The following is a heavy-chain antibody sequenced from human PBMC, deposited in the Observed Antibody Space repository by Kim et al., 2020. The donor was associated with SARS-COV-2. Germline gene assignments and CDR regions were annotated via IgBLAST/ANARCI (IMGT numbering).Heavy chain of an antibody. CDR3: ARGPYPGYISYWFDY. V-gene: IGHV3-7*01. CDR2: ISPDGSDK. Sequence: GGSLRLSCVASGFTFSSHYMTWARQAPGKGLEWVADISPDGSDKFYVDSLKGRLTVSRDNAKNSLYLQMNSLRGEDTAVYYCARGPYPGYISYWFDYWGQGTLVTVSS. D-gene: IGHD6-6*01. J-gene: IGHJ4*02. CDR1: GFTFSSHY.